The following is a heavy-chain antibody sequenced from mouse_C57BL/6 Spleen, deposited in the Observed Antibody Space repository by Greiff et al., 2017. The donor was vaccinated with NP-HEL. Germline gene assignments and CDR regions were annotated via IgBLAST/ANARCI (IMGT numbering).Heavy chain of an antibody. V-gene: IGHV5-17*01. CDR1: GFTFSDYG. J-gene: IGHJ4*01. D-gene: IGHD5-1-1*01. CDR3: ARDHTKGDAMDY. Sequence: EVMLVESGGGLVNPGGSLKLSCAASGFTFSDYGMHWVRQAPEKGLEWVAYISSGSSTIYYADTVKGRFTISRDNAKNTLFLQMTSLRSEDTAMYYCARDHTKGDAMDYWGQGTSVTVSS. CDR2: ISSGSSTI.